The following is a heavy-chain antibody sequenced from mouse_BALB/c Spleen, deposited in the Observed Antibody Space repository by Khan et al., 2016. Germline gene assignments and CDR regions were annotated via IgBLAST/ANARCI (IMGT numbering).Heavy chain of an antibody. CDR3: ARDYDGSSFFDY. CDR1: GYSITSDYA. V-gene: IGHV3-2*02. CDR2: ITYSGST. D-gene: IGHD1-1*01. Sequence: EVELVESGPGLVKPSQSLSLTCSVTGYSITSDYAWNWLRQFPGSKLEWMGYITYSGSTSYNPYLKSRISITRDTSKNQFFLQLNSVTTEDTSTYYCARDYDGSSFFDYWGQGTLVTVSA. J-gene: IGHJ3*01.